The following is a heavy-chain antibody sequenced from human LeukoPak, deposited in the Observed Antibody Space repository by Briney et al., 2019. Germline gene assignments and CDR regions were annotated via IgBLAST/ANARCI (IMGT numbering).Heavy chain of an antibody. CDR2: INPNSGGT. J-gene: IGHJ6*02. Sequence: ASVKVSCKASGCTFTGYYMQWVGQAPGQGREWMGWINPNSGGTNYAQKFQGRVTMTRDTSISTAHMELSRLSSDDTAVYYCARSTVVTHSPYYYYGMDVWGQGTTVTVSS. CDR3: ARSTVVTHSPYYYYGMDV. CDR1: GCTFTGYY. V-gene: IGHV1-2*02. D-gene: IGHD4-23*01.